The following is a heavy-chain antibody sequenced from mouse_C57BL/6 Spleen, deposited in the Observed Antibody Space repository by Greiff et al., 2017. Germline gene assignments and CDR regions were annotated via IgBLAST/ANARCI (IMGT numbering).Heavy chain of an antibody. D-gene: IGHD2-1*01. CDR1: GYTFTSYG. CDR3: ARYWDYGNSRNAMDY. J-gene: IGHJ4*01. V-gene: IGHV1-81*01. CDR2: IYPRSGNT. Sequence: QVQLQQSGAELARPGASVKLSCKASGYTFTSYGISWVKQRTGQGLEWIGEIYPRSGNTYYNEKFKGKATLTADKSSSTAYMELRSLTSEDSAVYFCARYWDYGNSRNAMDYGGQGTSVTVSS.